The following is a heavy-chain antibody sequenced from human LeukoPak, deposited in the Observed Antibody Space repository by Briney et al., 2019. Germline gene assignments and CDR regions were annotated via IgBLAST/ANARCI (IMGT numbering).Heavy chain of an antibody. V-gene: IGHV4-34*01. CDR2: INHSGST. J-gene: IGHJ4*02. D-gene: IGHD4-11*01. CDR1: GFTFSSYA. Sequence: PGGSLRLSCAASGFTFSSYAMSWIRQPPGKGLEWIGEINHSGSTNYNPSLKSRVTISVDTSKNQFSLKLSSVTAADTAVYYCASAWNDYKDYWGQGTLVTISS. CDR3: ASAWNDYKDY.